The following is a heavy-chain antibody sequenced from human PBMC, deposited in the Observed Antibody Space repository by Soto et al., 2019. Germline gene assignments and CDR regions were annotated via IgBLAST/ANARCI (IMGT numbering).Heavy chain of an antibody. CDR2: IGHTRSSP. D-gene: IGHD2-21*02. CDR1: GFTFSSYA. CDR3: AKKYGDSVPAFDY. J-gene: IGHJ4*02. V-gene: IGHV3-23*01. Sequence: GGSLRLSCVVSGFTFSSYAMSWVRQAPGKGLEWVSGIGHTRSSPSYSDSVKGRFTISRDNSKNTLYLQMNSLRAEDTAVYYCAKKYGDSVPAFDYWGQGTLVTVSS.